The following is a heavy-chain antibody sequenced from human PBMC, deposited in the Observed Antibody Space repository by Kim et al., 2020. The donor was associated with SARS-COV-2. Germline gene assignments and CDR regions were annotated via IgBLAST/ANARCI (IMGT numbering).Heavy chain of an antibody. CDR3: AREQQLVSYYYYGMDV. Sequence: SVKSRITINPDTSKNQFSLQLNSVTPEDTAVYYCAREQQLVSYYYYGMDVWGQGTTVTVSS. D-gene: IGHD6-13*01. J-gene: IGHJ6*02. V-gene: IGHV6-1*01.